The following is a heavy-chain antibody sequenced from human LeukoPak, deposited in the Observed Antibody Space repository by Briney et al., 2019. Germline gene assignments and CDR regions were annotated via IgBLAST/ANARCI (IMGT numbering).Heavy chain of an antibody. J-gene: IGHJ5*02. D-gene: IGHD2/OR15-2a*01. CDR2: VAFNGDT. CDR3: ARRPNIGTSDL. CDR1: GDSITSSSW. Sequence: SDTLSLTCAVSGDSITSSSWWGWIRQPPGKGLEWIGSVAFNGDTQYNPSLKSRVTISADTSNNRFSLKLRSVTAADTAVYYCARRPNIGTSDLWGLGTLVTVPS. V-gene: IGHV4-28*01.